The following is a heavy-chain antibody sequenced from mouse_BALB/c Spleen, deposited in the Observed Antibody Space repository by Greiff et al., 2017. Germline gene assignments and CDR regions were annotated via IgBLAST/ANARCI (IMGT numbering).Heavy chain of an antibody. V-gene: IGHV1S81*02. D-gene: IGHD2-3*01. CDR3: TRGWVLRRYWYFDV. Sequence: QVQLQQSGAELVKPGASVKLSCKASGYTFTSYYMYWVKQRPGQGLEWIGEINPSNGGTNFNEKFKSKATLTVDKSSSTAYMQLSSLTSEDSAVYYCTRGWVLRRYWYFDVWGAGTTVTVSS. CDR2: INPSNGGT. CDR1: GYTFTSYY. J-gene: IGHJ1*01.